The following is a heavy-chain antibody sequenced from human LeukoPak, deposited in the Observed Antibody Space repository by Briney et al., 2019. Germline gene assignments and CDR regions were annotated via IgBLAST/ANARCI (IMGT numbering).Heavy chain of an antibody. CDR1: GDSSSNNY. CDR3: AQSGGRYLDN. V-gene: IGHV4-59*01. J-gene: IGHJ4*02. CDR2: FYYTGST. D-gene: IGHD6-19*01. Sequence: SGTLSLTCTVSGDSSSNNYWTWIRQSPGKGLEWIGYFYYTGSTNYNPSLQSRVTMSVDTSKNQFSLELSSVTSADTAVYYCAQSGGRYLDNWGQGILVTVSS.